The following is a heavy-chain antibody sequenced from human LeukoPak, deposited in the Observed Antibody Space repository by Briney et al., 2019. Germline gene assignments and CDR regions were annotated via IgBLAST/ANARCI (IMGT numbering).Heavy chain of an antibody. J-gene: IGHJ4*02. V-gene: IGHV4-39*01. Sequence: SETLSLTCTVSGGSTSSIDYYWGWVRQPPGKGLEWIGTIFYNGATQYNPSLESRIAMGVDKSMNQFSLKLTSVTAADTAVYFCARETRFDDSSGHTTGYWGQGTLVTVSS. CDR1: GGSTSSIDYY. D-gene: IGHD3-22*01. CDR3: ARETRFDDSSGHTTGY. CDR2: IFYNGAT.